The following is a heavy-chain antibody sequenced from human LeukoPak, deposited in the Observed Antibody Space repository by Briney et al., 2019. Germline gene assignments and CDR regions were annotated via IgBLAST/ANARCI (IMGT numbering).Heavy chain of an antibody. D-gene: IGHD2-2*01. CDR2: IKQDGSEK. Sequence: PGGSLRLSCAASGFTFSSYWMSWVRQAPGKGLEWVANIKQDGSEKYYVDSVKGRFTISRDNAKNSLYLQMNSLRGEDTAVYYCARVNCSSTSCHLWDSYYYMDVWGKGTTVTVSS. CDR3: ARVNCSSTSCHLWDSYYYMDV. V-gene: IGHV3-7*01. J-gene: IGHJ6*03. CDR1: GFTFSSYW.